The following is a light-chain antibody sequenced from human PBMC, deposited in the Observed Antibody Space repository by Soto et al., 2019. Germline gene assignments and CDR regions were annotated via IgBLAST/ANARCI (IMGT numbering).Light chain of an antibody. J-gene: IGLJ1*01. Sequence: QSVLTQPASVSGSPGQSITISCTGTSSDVGNYKYVSWYQQHPGKAPKLIIYEVSNRPSGVSDRFSGSKSGNTASLTISGLQGEDETDYYCLSYTSSGTYVFGTGTKLTVL. V-gene: IGLV2-14*01. CDR1: SSDVGNYKY. CDR2: EVS. CDR3: LSYTSSGTYV.